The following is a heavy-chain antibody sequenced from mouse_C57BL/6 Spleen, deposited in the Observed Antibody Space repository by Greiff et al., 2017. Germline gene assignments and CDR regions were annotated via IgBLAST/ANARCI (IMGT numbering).Heavy chain of an antibody. CDR3: ARDTTVVALDY. Sequence: VQLQQSGPELVKPGASVKMSCKASGYTFTDYNMHWVKQSHGKSLEWIGYINPNNGGTSYNQTFKGKATLTVNKSSSTAYMELRSLTSEYSAVYYCARDTTVVALDYWGQGTTLTVSS. V-gene: IGHV1-22*01. D-gene: IGHD1-1*01. CDR2: INPNNGGT. CDR1: GYTFTDYN. J-gene: IGHJ2*01.